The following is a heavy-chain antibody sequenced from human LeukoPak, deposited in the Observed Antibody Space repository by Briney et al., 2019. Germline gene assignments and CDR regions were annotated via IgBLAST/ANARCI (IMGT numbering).Heavy chain of an antibody. D-gene: IGHD5-12*01. J-gene: IGHJ4*02. Sequence: GGSLRLSCVVSGFTFSTHGFHWVRQAPGKGLEWVSVIWHDGGRKEYADPVRGRFTISRDNSNLYLQMNSLRAEDTAIYYCARDIGNSGFNLDYWGQGTPVTVSS. CDR3: ARDIGNSGFNLDY. CDR1: GFTFSTHG. V-gene: IGHV3-33*01. CDR2: IWHDGGRK.